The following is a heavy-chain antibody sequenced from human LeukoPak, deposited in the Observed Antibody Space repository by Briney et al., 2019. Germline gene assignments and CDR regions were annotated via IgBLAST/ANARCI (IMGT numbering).Heavy chain of an antibody. V-gene: IGHV1-24*01. CDR3: AGDVLVSGGSYYHGY. J-gene: IGHJ4*02. Sequence: ASVKVPCKVSGYALTELSMHWVRQAPGKGFEWMGGIDPKDGETIYAQTFQGRVTMTDDTSTDTAYMELSGLTSEDTALYYCAGDVLVSGGSYYHGYWGQGTLVTVSS. CDR1: GYALTELS. D-gene: IGHD3-3*02. CDR2: IDPKDGET.